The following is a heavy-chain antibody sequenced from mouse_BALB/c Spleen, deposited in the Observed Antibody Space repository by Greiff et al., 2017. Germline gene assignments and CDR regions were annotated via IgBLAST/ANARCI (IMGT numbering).Heavy chain of an antibody. V-gene: IGHV5-4*02. CDR2: ISDGGSYT. Sequence: EVQGVESGGGLVKPGGSLKLSCAASGFTFSDYYMYWVRQTPEKRLEWVATISDGGSYTYYPDSVKGRFTISRDNAKNNLYLQMSSLKSEDTAMYYCAREGPGTRGYFDVWGAGTTVTVSS. J-gene: IGHJ1*01. CDR3: AREGPGTRGYFDV. CDR1: GFTFSDYY. D-gene: IGHD3-3*01.